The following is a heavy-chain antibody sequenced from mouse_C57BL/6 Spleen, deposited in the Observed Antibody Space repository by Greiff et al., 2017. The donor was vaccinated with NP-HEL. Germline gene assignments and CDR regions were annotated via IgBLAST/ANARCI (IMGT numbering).Heavy chain of an antibody. V-gene: IGHV1-85*01. J-gene: IGHJ3*01. D-gene: IGHD1-1*01. CDR2: IYPRDGST. CDR3: ARDYYYGSSSAWFAY. CDR1: GYTFTSYD. Sequence: QVQLQQSGPELVKPGASVKLSCKASGYTFTSYDINWVKQRPGQGLEWIGWIYPRDGSTTYNEKFKGKATLTVDTSSSTAYMELHSLTSEDSAVYFCARDYYYGSSSAWFAYWGQGTLVTVSA.